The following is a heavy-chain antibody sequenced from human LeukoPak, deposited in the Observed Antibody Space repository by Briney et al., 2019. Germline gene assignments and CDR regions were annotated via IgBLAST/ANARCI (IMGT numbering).Heavy chain of an antibody. CDR1: GYTFTSYY. D-gene: IGHD4-11*01. CDR3: ATYSTQPSMSYYYYYMDV. V-gene: IGHV1-46*01. Sequence: GASVKVSCKASGYTFTSYYMHWVRQAPGQGLEWMGIINPSGGSTSYAQRFQGRVTMTRDTSTSTVYMELSSLRSEDTAVYYCATYSTQPSMSYYYYYMDVWGKGTTVTVSS. J-gene: IGHJ6*03. CDR2: INPSGGST.